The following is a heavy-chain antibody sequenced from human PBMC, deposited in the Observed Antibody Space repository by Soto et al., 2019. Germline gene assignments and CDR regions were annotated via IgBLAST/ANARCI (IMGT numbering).Heavy chain of an antibody. Sequence: GASVKVSCKASGYTFTSYAMHWVRQAPGQGLEWMGIINPSGGSTSYAQKFQGRVTMTRDTSTSTVYMELSSLRSEDTAVYYCARACIAAAGIDYWGQGTLVTVSS. CDR1: GYTFTSYA. V-gene: IGHV1-46*03. CDR2: INPSGGST. J-gene: IGHJ4*02. D-gene: IGHD6-13*01. CDR3: ARACIAAAGIDY.